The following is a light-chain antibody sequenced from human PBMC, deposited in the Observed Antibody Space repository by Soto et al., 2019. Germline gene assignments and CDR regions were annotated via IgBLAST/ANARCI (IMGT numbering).Light chain of an antibody. CDR3: QQYASSPYT. J-gene: IGKJ2*01. Sequence: EIVLTQSPGTLSLSPGERATLSCRASQSISSSYLAWYQQKPGQAPRLLIYGASKRATGIPDRFSGRESGTDFTLTITTLEPEESAAYFCQQYASSPYTFGQGTKVEIK. V-gene: IGKV3-20*01. CDR2: GAS. CDR1: QSISSSY.